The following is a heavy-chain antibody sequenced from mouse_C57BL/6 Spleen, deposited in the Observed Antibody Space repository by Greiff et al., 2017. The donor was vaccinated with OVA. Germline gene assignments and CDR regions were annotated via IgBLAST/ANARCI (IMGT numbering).Heavy chain of an antibody. J-gene: IGHJ2*01. CDR1: GFSLTSYG. V-gene: IGHV2-5*01. CDR2: IWRGGST. CDR3: AKNFDGYYYFDY. D-gene: IGHD2-3*01. Sequence: QVQLKESGPGLVQPSQSLSITCTVSGFSLTSYGVHWVRQSPGKGLEWLGVIWRGGSTDYNAAFMSRLSITKDNSKSQVSFKMNSLQADDTSIYYCAKNFDGYYYFDYWGQGTTLTVSS.